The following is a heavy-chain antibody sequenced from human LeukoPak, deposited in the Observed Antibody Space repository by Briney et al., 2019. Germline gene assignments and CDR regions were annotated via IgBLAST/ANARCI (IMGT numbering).Heavy chain of an antibody. Sequence: SETLSLTCTVSGGSISSSSYYWGWIRQPPGKGLEWIGSMYSSGSTYYNPSLKSRVTISVDTSKNQFSLKLSSVTAADTAVYYCASGGRVVEVVAAFSNWFDPWGQGTLVTVSS. J-gene: IGHJ5*02. CDR3: ASGGRVVEVVAAFSNWFDP. CDR2: MYSSGST. D-gene: IGHD2-15*01. V-gene: IGHV4-39*07. CDR1: GGSISSSSYY.